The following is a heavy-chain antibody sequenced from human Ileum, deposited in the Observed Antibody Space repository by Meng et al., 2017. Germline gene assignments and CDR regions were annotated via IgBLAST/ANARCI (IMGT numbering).Heavy chain of an antibody. CDR1: GDSISSSNW. CDR3: ATNKNKKIDY. V-gene: IGHV4-4*02. Sequence: QVQRQGSGPGLVEPSGTLSLTCVVSGDSISSSNWWNGVRQPPGKGLEWIGEIFHTGSTNYNPSLKSRVTISADKSKNQFSLNLSSVTAADTAVYYCATNKNKKIDYWGQGTLVTVSS. D-gene: IGHD2/OR15-2a*01. J-gene: IGHJ4*02. CDR2: IFHTGST.